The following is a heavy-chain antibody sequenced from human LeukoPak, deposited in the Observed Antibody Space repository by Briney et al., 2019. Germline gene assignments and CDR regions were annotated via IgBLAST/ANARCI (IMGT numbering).Heavy chain of an antibody. D-gene: IGHD3-22*01. Sequence: ASVKVSCKASGYTFTGYYMHWVRQAPGQGLEWMGWINPNSGGTNYAQKFQGRVTMTRDTSISTAYMELSSLRSEDTAVYYCARDSGSLSFYDYWGQGTLVTVSS. CDR2: INPNSGGT. CDR1: GYTFTGYY. CDR3: ARDSGSLSFYDY. J-gene: IGHJ4*02. V-gene: IGHV1-2*02.